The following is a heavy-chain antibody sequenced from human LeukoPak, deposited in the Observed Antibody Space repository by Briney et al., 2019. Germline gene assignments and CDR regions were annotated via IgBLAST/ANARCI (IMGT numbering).Heavy chain of an antibody. Sequence: ASVKVSCKASGYTFIDYYIHWVRQAPGQGLEWMGWINPNIGVTTYAQRFQGRATMTRDTSNSTAYMDISRLRSDDTAVYFCARGPLRLGDLSTLWGQGTLVTVSS. J-gene: IGHJ4*02. CDR3: ARGPLRLGDLSTL. CDR2: INPNIGVT. V-gene: IGHV1-2*02. D-gene: IGHD3-16*02. CDR1: GYTFIDYY.